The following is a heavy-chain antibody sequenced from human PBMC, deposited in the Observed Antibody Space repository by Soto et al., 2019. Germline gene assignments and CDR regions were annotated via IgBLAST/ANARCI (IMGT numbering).Heavy chain of an antibody. CDR1: GGSITSHY. Sequence: QGQRQESGPGLVKPSETLSLTCSVSGGSITSHYCSWFRQPPGKGLEWIGYIHHSGSTSYNPSLKSRVTMSVDTSKNHFSLKVNSVTAADTALYYCARQGFGQLHGLVDVWGPGTTVTVSS. D-gene: IGHD3-10*01. CDR2: IHHSGST. V-gene: IGHV4-59*08. J-gene: IGHJ6*02. CDR3: ARQGFGQLHGLVDV.